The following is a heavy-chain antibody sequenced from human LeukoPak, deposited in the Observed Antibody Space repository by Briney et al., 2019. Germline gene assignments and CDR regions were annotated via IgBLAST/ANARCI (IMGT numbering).Heavy chain of an antibody. CDR3: ARDLLHRKIDFWSGYYTGYYYYGMDV. CDR1: GYIFATYT. CDR2: INAGNGNI. Sequence: ASVKVSCKASGYIFATYTIHWVRQAPGQRLEWMGWINAGNGNIKYSQKFQGRVTITRDTSASTAYMELSSLRSDDTAVYYCARDLLHRKIDFWSGYYTGYYYYGMDVWGQGTTVTVSS. D-gene: IGHD3-3*01. J-gene: IGHJ6*02. V-gene: IGHV1-3*01.